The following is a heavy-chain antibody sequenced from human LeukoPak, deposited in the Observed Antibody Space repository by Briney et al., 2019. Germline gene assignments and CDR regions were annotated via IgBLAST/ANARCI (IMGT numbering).Heavy chain of an antibody. CDR2: ISAYNGNT. J-gene: IGHJ4*02. CDR1: GYTFTGYY. CDR3: ARVLKGDSSGYYHYFDY. V-gene: IGHV1-18*04. D-gene: IGHD3-22*01. Sequence: ASVKVSCKASGYTFTGYYMHWVRQAPGQGLEWMGWISAYNGNTNYAQKLQGRVTMTTDTSTSTAYMELRSLRSDDTAVYYCARVLKGDSSGYYHYFDYWGQGTLVTVSS.